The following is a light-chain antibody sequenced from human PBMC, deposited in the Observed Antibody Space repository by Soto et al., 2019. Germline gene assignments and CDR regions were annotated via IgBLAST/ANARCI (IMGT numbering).Light chain of an antibody. CDR3: QQYGSSLTWT. CDR2: GAS. J-gene: IGKJ1*01. Sequence: PGERATLSFRASQSVSSSYLAWYQQKPGQAPRLLIYGASSRATGIPDRFSGSGSGTDFTLTISRLEPEDFAVYYCQQYGSSLTWTFGQGTKVDI. CDR1: QSVSSSY. V-gene: IGKV3-20*01.